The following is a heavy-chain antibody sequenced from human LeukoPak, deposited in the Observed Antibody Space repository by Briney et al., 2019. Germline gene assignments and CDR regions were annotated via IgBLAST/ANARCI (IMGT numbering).Heavy chain of an antibody. CDR1: GGTFSSYA. CDR2: IIPILGIA. V-gene: IGHV1-69*04. CDR3: ARDISGRYYFDY. Sequence: SVKVSCKASGGTFSSYAISWVRQAPGQGLEWMGRIIPILGIANYAQKFQGRVTITADKSTSTAYMELSSLRSEDTAVYYCARDISGRYYFDYWGQGTLVTVSS. J-gene: IGHJ4*02. D-gene: IGHD1-26*01.